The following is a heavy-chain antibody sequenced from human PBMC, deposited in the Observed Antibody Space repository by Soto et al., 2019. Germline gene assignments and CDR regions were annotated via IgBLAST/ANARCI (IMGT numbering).Heavy chain of an antibody. CDR1: GFNFDNYG. CDR2: ITYDGSFQ. CDR3: AKDRVGGTFYTPLAF. D-gene: IGHD1-7*01. J-gene: IGHJ4*02. V-gene: IGHV3-30*18. Sequence: QVQLVESGGGVVQPGGSLRLSCQASGFNFDNYGMHWVRQAPGKGLEWVAVITYDGSFQYYADSVKGRSTISRDNSKNTLSLHLNTLKPEDTAVYHCAKDRVGGTFYTPLAFWGQGTLVTVSS.